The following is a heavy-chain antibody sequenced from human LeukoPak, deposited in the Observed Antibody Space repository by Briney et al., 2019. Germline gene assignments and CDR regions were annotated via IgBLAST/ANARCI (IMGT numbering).Heavy chain of an antibody. D-gene: IGHD2-15*01. CDR1: GFTFSSYT. CDR2: ISSNGGST. Sequence: GGSLGPSCAASGFTFSSYTMHWVRQAPGKGLEYVSAISSNGGSTYYANSVKGRFTISRDNSKNTLYLQMGSLRAEDMAVYYCARDNGCSGGSCYATNFDYWGQGTLVTVSS. J-gene: IGHJ4*02. V-gene: IGHV3-64*01. CDR3: ARDNGCSGGSCYATNFDY.